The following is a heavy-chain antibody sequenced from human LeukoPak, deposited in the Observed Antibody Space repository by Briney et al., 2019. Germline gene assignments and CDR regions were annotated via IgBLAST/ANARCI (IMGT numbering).Heavy chain of an antibody. CDR1: GGSISSYY. J-gene: IGHJ6*02. D-gene: IGHD2-2*01. CDR3: ARLKCISTTCPSRYVMDV. Sequence: SETLSLTCSVSGGSISSYYWSWIRQPPGKGLEYIGYMYYSGSTNYNPSLKSRVTISVDTSKDQFSLNLTSVTAADTAVYYCARLKCISTTCPSRYVMDVWGQGTTVTVSS. V-gene: IGHV4-59*01. CDR2: MYYSGST.